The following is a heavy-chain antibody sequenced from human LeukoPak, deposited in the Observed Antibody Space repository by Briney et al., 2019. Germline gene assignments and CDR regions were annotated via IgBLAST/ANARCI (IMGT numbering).Heavy chain of an antibody. V-gene: IGHV1-2*02. Sequence: ASVKVSYKASGYTFTVYYMHWVRQAPGQGREWMGWINPNSGGTNYAQKFQGRVTITRDTAISTAYMELSRLRSHDTAVYYCARGAQYYYGSGSSPYYYYYYMDVWGKGTTVTVSS. D-gene: IGHD3-10*01. J-gene: IGHJ6*03. CDR2: INPNSGGT. CDR1: GYTFTVYY. CDR3: ARGAQYYYGSGSSPYYYYYYMDV.